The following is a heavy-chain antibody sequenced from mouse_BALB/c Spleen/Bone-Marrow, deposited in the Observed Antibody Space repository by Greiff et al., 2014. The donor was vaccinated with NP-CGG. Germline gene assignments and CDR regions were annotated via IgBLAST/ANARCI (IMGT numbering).Heavy chain of an antibody. D-gene: IGHD2-4*01. CDR3: SRNYDFWFGY. V-gene: IGHV5-17*02. J-gene: IGHJ3*01. Sequence: EVHLVESGGGLVQPGGSRKLSCAASGFTFSSFGMHWIRQAPEKGLEWVAYINSGSRTIYYADTVRGRFTISRDNPKNTLFLQMTSLRSEDTAMYYCSRNYDFWFGYWGQGTLVTVSA. CDR1: GFTFSSFG. CDR2: INSGSRTI.